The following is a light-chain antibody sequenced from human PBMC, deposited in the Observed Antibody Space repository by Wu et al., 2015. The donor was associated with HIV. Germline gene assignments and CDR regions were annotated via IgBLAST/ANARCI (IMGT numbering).Light chain of an antibody. V-gene: IGKV3-20*01. CDR3: QQYGSSPRYS. J-gene: IGKJ2*03. CDR1: QSVSSSY. Sequence: EIVSTQSPGTLSLSPGERATLSCRASQSVSSSYLAWYQQKPGQAPRLLIYGASSRATGIPDRFSGSGSGTDFTLTISRLEPEDFAVYYCQQYGSSPRYSFGQGTKLEIK. CDR2: GAS.